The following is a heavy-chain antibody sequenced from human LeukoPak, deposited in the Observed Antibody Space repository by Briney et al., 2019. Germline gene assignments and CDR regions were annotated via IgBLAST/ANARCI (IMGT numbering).Heavy chain of an antibody. CDR3: ARADYYDSSGYYYVPEYFQH. J-gene: IGHJ1*01. V-gene: IGHV3-21*01. Sequence: PGGSLRLSCAASGFTFSSYSMNWVRQAPGKGLEWVSSISSSSSYIYYADSEKGRFTISRDNAKNSLYLQMNSLRAEDTAVYYCARADYYDSSGYYYVPEYFQHWGQGTLVTVSS. D-gene: IGHD3-22*01. CDR2: ISSSSSYI. CDR1: GFTFSSYS.